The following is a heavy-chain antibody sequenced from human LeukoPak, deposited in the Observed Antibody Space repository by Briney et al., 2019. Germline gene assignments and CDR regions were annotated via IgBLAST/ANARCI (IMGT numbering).Heavy chain of an antibody. D-gene: IGHD6-19*01. CDR1: DYSVSSGYY. CDR3: ARGIAVAGSGHFDY. J-gene: IGHJ4*02. CDR2: IYQSGST. Sequence: SETLSFTCTVSDYSVSSGYYWGWIRQPPRKGLEWIGSIYQSGSTNYNPSLESRVTISVDTSNNQFSLKLSSVTAADTAVYYCARGIAVAGSGHFDYWGQGTLVTVSS. V-gene: IGHV4-38-2*02.